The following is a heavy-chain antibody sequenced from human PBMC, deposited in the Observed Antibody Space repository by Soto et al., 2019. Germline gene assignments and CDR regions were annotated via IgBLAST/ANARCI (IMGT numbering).Heavy chain of an antibody. CDR3: ARLEQSRLYSSGCFDY. CDR2: IKQDGSEK. J-gene: IGHJ4*02. Sequence: EVQLVESGGGLVQPGGSLRLSCAASGFTFSSYWMSWVRQAPGKGLEWVANIKQDGSEKYYVDSVKGRFTISRDNAKNSLYLQMNSRRAEDTAVYYCARLEQSRLYSSGCFDYWGQGTLVTVSS. CDR1: GFTFSSYW. V-gene: IGHV3-7*04. D-gene: IGHD6-19*01.